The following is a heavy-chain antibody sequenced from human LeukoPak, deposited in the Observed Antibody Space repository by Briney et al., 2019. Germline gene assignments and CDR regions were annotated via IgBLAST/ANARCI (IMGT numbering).Heavy chain of an antibody. Sequence: PGGSLRLSCAASGFTFSSYSMNWVRQAPGKGLEWVSSISSSSSYIYYADSVKGRFTISRDNAKNSLYLQMNSLRAEDTAVYYCARGPKYYDFWSGYLDYWGQGTLVTVSS. D-gene: IGHD3-3*01. J-gene: IGHJ4*02. CDR2: ISSSSSYI. CDR1: GFTFSSYS. V-gene: IGHV3-21*01. CDR3: ARGPKYYDFWSGYLDY.